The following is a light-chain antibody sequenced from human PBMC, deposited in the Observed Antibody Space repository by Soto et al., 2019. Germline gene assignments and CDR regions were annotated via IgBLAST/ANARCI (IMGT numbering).Light chain of an antibody. CDR3: AAWDDSLNGWG. CDR2: SNN. V-gene: IGLV1-44*01. J-gene: IGLJ3*02. Sequence: QPVLTQPPSASGTPGQRVTISCSGSSSNIGSNTVNWYQQLPGTAPKLLIYSNNQRPSGVPDRVSGSKSGTSASLAISGLQSEDEADYYCAAWDDSLNGWGFGGGTKLTVL. CDR1: SSNIGSNT.